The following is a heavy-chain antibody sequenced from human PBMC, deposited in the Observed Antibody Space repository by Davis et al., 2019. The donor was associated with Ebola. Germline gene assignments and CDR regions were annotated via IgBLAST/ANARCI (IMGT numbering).Heavy chain of an antibody. V-gene: IGHV3-21*01. CDR3: ARSGGDSFDL. CDR2: ITTSSNYI. D-gene: IGHD2-21*01. Sequence: GESLKISCPASEFTFSSYTMNWVRQAPGKGLEWVSSITTSSNYIYYADSVKGRFTISRDNARNSLYLQMNSLRAEDTAVYYCARSGGDSFDLWGQGTMVTVSS. CDR1: EFTFSSYT. J-gene: IGHJ3*01.